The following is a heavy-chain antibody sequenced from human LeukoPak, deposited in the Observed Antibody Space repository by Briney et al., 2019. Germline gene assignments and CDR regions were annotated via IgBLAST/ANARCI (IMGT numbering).Heavy chain of an antibody. CDR2: ISKDGFNQ. D-gene: IGHD3-10*01. Sequence: GGSLRLSCAASGFTFSSYAMYWVRQAPGKGLEWVSLISKDGFNQDHADSVKGRFTISGDNSRDTLYLQMSSLRPEDTAVYYCAREAYYGSGRSRQPSPVWGQGTLVIVSS. J-gene: IGHJ4*02. CDR3: AREAYYGSGRSRQPSPV. V-gene: IGHV3-30*15. CDR1: GFTFSSYA.